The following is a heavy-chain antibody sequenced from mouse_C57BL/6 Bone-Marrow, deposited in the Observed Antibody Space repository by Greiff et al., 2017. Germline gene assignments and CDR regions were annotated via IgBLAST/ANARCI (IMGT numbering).Heavy chain of an antibody. Sequence: EVQVVESGGGLVQPGGSLKLSCAASGFTFSDYYMYWVRQTPEKRLEWVAYISNGGGSTYYPDTVKGRFTISRDNAKNTLYLQMSRLKSEDTAMYYCARHDDYDAWFAYWGQGTLVTVSA. CDR1: GFTFSDYY. D-gene: IGHD2-4*01. CDR3: ARHDDYDAWFAY. J-gene: IGHJ3*01. V-gene: IGHV5-12*01. CDR2: ISNGGGST.